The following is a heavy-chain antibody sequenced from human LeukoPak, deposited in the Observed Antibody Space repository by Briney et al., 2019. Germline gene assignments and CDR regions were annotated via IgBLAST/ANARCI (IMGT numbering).Heavy chain of an antibody. D-gene: IGHD1-20*01. CDR3: ARDLSRITGTNWFDP. Sequence: ASVKVSCKASGYTFTSYGISWARQAPGQGLEWMGWISAYNGNTNYAQKLQGRVTMTTDTSTSTAYMELRSLRSDDTAVYYCARDLSRITGTNWFDPWGQGTLVTVSS. CDR1: GYTFTSYG. J-gene: IGHJ5*02. CDR2: ISAYNGNT. V-gene: IGHV1-18*01.